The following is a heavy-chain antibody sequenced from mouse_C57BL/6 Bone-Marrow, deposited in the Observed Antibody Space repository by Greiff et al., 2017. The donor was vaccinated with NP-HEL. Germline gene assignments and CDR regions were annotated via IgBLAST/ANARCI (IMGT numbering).Heavy chain of an antibody. CDR3: ARRNYGSSYKYFDV. D-gene: IGHD1-1*01. V-gene: IGHV1-64*01. CDR2: IHPNSGST. Sequence: QLQQPGAELVKPGASVKLSCKASGYTFTSYWMHWVKQRPGQGLEWIGMIHPNSGSTNYNEKFKSKATLTVDKSSSTAYMQLSSLTSEDSAVYYCARRNYGSSYKYFDVWGTGTMVTVSS. J-gene: IGHJ1*03. CDR1: GYTFTSYW.